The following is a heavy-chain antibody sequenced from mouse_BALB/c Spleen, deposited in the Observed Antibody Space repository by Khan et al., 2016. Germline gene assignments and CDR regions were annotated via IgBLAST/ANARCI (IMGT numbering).Heavy chain of an antibody. D-gene: IGHD2-4*01. CDR1: GYSITSGYY. Sequence: EVQLQESGPGLVKPSQSLSLTCSVTGYSITSGYYWNWIRQFPGNKLEWMGHISFDGSNNYNPSLKNRISITRDTSKNQFFLRLNSVTTEDTATYSFATTSYYYYAWFAYWGQGTLVTVSA. CDR2: ISFDGSN. V-gene: IGHV3-6*02. CDR3: ATTSYYYYAWFAY. J-gene: IGHJ3*01.